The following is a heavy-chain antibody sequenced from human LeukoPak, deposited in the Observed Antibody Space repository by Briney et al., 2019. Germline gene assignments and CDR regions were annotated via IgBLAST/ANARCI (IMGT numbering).Heavy chain of an antibody. CDR1: GRSFSGYY. J-gene: IGHJ5*02. CDR2: INHSGST. D-gene: IGHD1-1*01. CDR3: ARDNWNDVRWFDP. V-gene: IGHV4-34*01. Sequence: SETLSLTCAVYGRSFSGYYWSWIRQPPGKGLEWIGEINHSGSTNYNPSPKSRVTISVDTSKNQFSLKLSSVTAADTAVYYCARDNWNDVRWFDPWGQGTLVTVSS.